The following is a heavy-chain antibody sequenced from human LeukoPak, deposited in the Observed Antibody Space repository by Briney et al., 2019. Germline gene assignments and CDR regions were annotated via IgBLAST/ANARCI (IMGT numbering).Heavy chain of an antibody. Sequence: GGSLRLSCAGSEFTFSSYSMHWVRQAPGKGLEWVSSISGRSDDIYYADSVQGRFTISRDNSKNSLYLQMKSLRAEDTALYYCARRGYHDYSGFDYWGQATLVTVSS. CDR2: ISGRSDDI. V-gene: IGHV3-21*01. CDR3: ARRGYHDYSGFDY. D-gene: IGHD1-26*01. J-gene: IGHJ4*02. CDR1: EFTFSSYS.